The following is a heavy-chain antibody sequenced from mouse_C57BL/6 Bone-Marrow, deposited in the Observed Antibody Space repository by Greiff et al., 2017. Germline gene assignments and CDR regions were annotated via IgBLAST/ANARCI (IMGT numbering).Heavy chain of an antibody. D-gene: IGHD2-3*01. Sequence: EVKLVESGGGLVQPGGSLKLSCAASGFTFSDYYMYWVRQTPEKRLEWVAYISNGGGSTYYPDTVKGRFTISRDNAKNPLYLQMSRLKSEDTAMYYCARRGWLLRYFDVWGTGTTVTVSS. V-gene: IGHV5-12*01. CDR1: GFTFSDYY. CDR2: ISNGGGST. J-gene: IGHJ1*03. CDR3: ARRGWLLRYFDV.